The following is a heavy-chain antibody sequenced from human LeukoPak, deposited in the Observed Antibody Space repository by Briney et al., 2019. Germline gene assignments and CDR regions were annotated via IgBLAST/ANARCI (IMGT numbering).Heavy chain of an antibody. J-gene: IGHJ4*02. CDR3: AKDVGKWESLHFFDY. CDR1: GFSFSSYW. Sequence: GGSLRLSCAASGFSFSSYWMNWVRRAPGKGLEWLANIKEDGSKKYYVDSVKGRFTISRDNAKNSLYLQMDSLRAEDTAVYYCAKDVGKWESLHFFDYWGQGTLVTVSS. CDR2: IKEDGSKK. D-gene: IGHD1-26*01. V-gene: IGHV3-7*03.